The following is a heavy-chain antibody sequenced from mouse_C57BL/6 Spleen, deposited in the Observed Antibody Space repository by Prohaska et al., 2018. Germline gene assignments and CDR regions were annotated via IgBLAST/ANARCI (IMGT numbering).Heavy chain of an antibody. J-gene: IGHJ1*03. CDR2: IYPGDGDT. CDR1: GYAFSSSW. Sequence: QVQLQQSGPELVKPGASVKISCKASGYAFSSSWMNWVKQRPGKGLEWIGRIYPGDGDTNYNRKFKGKATLTADKSSSTAYMQLSSLTSEDSAVYFCARGILRIYRYFDVWGTGTTVTVSS. D-gene: IGHD1-1*01. V-gene: IGHV1-82*01. CDR3: ARGILRIYRYFDV.